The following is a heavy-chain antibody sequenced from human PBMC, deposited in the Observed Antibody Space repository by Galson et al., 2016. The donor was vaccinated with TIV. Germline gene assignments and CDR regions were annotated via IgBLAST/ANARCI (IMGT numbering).Heavy chain of an antibody. D-gene: IGHD6-19*01. CDR2: IYSSGGT. CDR1: DGSITGYS. J-gene: IGHJ6*02. Sequence: TLSLTCTISDGSITGYSWSWVRQSAGKGLEWIGRIYSSGGTNHNPSLQSRVTMSVDTSKNHLTLKMTSVTAADTAVYYCVRDSGIAMPGTAGDVWGQGTTVIVTS. V-gene: IGHV4-4*07. CDR3: VRDSGIAMPGTAGDV.